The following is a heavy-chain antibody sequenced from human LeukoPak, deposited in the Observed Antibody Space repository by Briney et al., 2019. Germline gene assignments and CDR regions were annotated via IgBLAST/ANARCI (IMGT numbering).Heavy chain of an antibody. CDR1: GGSISRYY. Sequence: SETLSLTCTVSGGSISRYYWSWIRHPPGGRLGWIGYIYYSGSTNYNPSLKSRVTISVDTSKSQFSLKLSSVTAADTAVYYCARGGIGAAGPVGYWGQGTLVTVSS. D-gene: IGHD6-13*01. J-gene: IGHJ4*02. CDR3: ARGGIGAAGPVGY. V-gene: IGHV4-59*01. CDR2: IYYSGST.